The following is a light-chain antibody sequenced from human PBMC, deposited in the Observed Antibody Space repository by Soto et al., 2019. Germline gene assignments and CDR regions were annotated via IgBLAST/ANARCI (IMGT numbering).Light chain of an antibody. CDR2: HAS. V-gene: IGKV1-5*01. CDR1: QSISNW. Sequence: DIRMTQSRSTLPASVGHRLTITCRASQSISNWLAWYQQKPGTAPKVLIYHASNLQSGVPSRFSGSGSGTDFTLTISSLQPEDFATYYCQQLNSYPLTFGGGTKVDIK. CDR3: QQLNSYPLT. J-gene: IGKJ4*01.